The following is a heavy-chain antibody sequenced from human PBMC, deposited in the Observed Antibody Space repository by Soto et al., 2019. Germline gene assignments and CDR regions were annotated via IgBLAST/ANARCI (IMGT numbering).Heavy chain of an antibody. CDR3: ARGHYYYGMDV. CDR1: NGSVSSGTYS. V-gene: IGHV4-30-2*01. J-gene: IGHJ6*01. Sequence: SETLSLTCTVSNGSVSSGTYSWSWVRQPPGKGLEWLGYIYYSGTTYYTPSLKSRLTMSMDRANDHFSLNLTSVTAADTAVYFCARGHYYYGMDVWGKGITVTVSS. CDR2: IYYSGTT.